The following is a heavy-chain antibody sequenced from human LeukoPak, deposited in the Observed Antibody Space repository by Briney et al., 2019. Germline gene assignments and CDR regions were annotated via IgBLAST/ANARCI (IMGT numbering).Heavy chain of an antibody. CDR2: IYSDGNT. CDR3: ASRMTF. CDR1: GVTVSSDY. V-gene: IGHV3-53*05. Sequence: GGSLRLSCAASGVTVSSDYMSWVGQAPGKGLEWVSVIYSDGNTYYADSVKGRFIISRDNSKNTLFLQMDSLKTEDTGRYYCASRMTFGGQGTLVTVSS. D-gene: IGHD2/OR15-2a*01. J-gene: IGHJ4*02.